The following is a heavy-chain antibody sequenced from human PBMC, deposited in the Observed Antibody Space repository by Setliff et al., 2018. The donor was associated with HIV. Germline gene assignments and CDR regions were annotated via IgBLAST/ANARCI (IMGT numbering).Heavy chain of an antibody. J-gene: IGHJ4*02. D-gene: IGHD3-10*01. CDR3: ARVKTTYFGSGSYNDY. V-gene: IGHV4-38-2*02. CDR1: GYSISSGYY. CDR2: INHSGST. Sequence: SETLSLTCTVSGYSISSGYYWGWIRQPPGKGLEWIGEINHSGSTNYNPSLKSRVTISVDTSKNQFSLKLSSVTAADTAVYYCARVKTTYFGSGSYNDYWGQGTLVTVSS.